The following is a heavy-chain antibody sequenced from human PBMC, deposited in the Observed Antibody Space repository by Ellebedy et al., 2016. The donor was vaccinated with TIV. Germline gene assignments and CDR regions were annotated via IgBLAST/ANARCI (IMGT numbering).Heavy chain of an antibody. V-gene: IGHV4-34*01. J-gene: IGHJ4*02. D-gene: IGHD2-2*01. CDR2: INHSGST. Sequence: MPSETLSLTCAVYGGSFSGYYWSWIRQPPGKGLEWIGEINHSGSTNYNPSLKSRVTISVDTSKNQFSLKLSSVTAADTAVYNCARGLKYCSTTSCRSQFFDYWGQGSLVTVSS. CDR1: GGSFSGYY. CDR3: ARGLKYCSTTSCRSQFFDY.